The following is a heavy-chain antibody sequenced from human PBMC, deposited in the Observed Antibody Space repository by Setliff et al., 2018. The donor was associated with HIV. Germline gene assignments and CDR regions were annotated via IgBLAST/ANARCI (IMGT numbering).Heavy chain of an antibody. D-gene: IGHD3-16*01. CDR3: ARDLDEAVKDADNYVPLDL. CDR2: IIPILDTT. V-gene: IGHV1-69*11. J-gene: IGHJ5*02. CDR1: GGTFNNYV. Sequence: AASVKVSCKAAGGTFNNYVFSWVRKAPGRGLEWIGTIIPILDTTNYAQKFQDRVTITTDESTSTAYMELRSLTSEDTAVYYCARDLDEAVKDADNYVPLDLWGQGTLVTSPQ.